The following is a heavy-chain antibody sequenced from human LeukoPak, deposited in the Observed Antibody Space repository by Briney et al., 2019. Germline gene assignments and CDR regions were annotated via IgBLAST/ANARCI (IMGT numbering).Heavy chain of an antibody. Sequence: SETLSLTCTVSGGSISAYYWSWIRQPPGKGLEWIGYIYYSGSTNYNPSLKSRVTISVDTSKNQFSLKLSSVTAADTAVYYCARERYCSSTSCPFDYWGQGTLVTVSS. J-gene: IGHJ4*02. CDR2: IYYSGST. CDR3: ARERYCSSTSCPFDY. V-gene: IGHV4-59*01. D-gene: IGHD2-2*01. CDR1: GGSISAYY.